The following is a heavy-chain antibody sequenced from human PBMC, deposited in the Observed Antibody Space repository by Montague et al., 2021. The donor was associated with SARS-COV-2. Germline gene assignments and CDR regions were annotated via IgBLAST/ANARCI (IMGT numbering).Heavy chain of an antibody. CDR3: ARVTLGGRDGRTRQYDGLDS. D-gene: IGHD3-16*01. V-gene: IGHV4-59*01. J-gene: IGHJ4*02. CDR2: VHDIESS. CDR1: GRSISRYF. Sequence: SETLSLTCTVSGRSISRYFWNWIRQTPGKGLEWMGYVHDIESSIYNPSLQSRITILLDTPKNQFSLRLNAATAADTAVYYCARVTLGGRDGRTRQYDGLDSWGQGILVTVSS.